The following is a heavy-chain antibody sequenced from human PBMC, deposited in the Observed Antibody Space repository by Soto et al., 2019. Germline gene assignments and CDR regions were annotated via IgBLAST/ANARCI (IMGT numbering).Heavy chain of an antibody. CDR1: GFTFSSYA. CDR2: ISGSGGST. CDR3: APLGFVRLELYYLHK. D-gene: IGHD1-7*01. V-gene: IGHV3-23*01. Sequence: GVSLRLSCAASGFTFSSYAMSWVRQAPGKGLEWVSAISGSGGSTYYADSVKGRFTISRDNSKNTLYLQLDSLRAEDTAVYFCAPLGFVRLELYYLHKWGHGTLVTV. J-gene: IGHJ4*01.